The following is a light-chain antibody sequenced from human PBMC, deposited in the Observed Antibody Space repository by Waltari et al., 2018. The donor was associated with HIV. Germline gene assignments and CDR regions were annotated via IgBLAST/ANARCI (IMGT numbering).Light chain of an antibody. CDR2: DDN. CDR3: VTWDHSLGAVV. V-gene: IGLV1-51*01. CDR1: SSNIGSRS. Sequence: QSVLTQPPSVSAAPGQKVTISCFGSSSNIGSRSLSWYQRLPGTAPKLLIYDDNERPSGIPDRFSASRSGTSATLGIAGLQTGDEADYYCVTWDHSLGAVVFGGGTKLTVL. J-gene: IGLJ3*02.